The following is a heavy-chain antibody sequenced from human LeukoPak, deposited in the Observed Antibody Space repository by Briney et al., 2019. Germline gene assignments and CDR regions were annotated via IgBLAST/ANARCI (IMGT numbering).Heavy chain of an antibody. CDR2: ISTGGGGT. V-gene: IGHV3-23*01. D-gene: IGHD2-15*01. CDR1: GFTFSSYA. J-gene: IGHJ4*02. CDR3: AKIVVVVAATHGFDY. Sequence: PGESLRLSCAASGFTFSSYAMNWVRQAPGKGLEWVSAISTGGGGTYYADSVQGRFTISRDNSKNTLYLQMNSLRAEDTAIYYCAKIVVVVAATHGFDYWGQGTLVTVSS.